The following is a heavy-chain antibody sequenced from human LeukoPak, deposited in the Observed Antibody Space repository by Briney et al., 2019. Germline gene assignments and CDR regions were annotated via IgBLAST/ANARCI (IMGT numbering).Heavy chain of an antibody. CDR3: ARGVIVVVGAFDI. V-gene: IGHV1-69*05. CDR2: IIPIFGTA. J-gene: IGHJ3*02. CDR1: GGTFSSYA. D-gene: IGHD2-15*01. Sequence: GASVKVSCKVSGGTFSSYAISWVRHAPGQGLEWMGWIIPIFGTANYAQKFQGRVTITTDESTSTAYMELSSLRSEDTAVYYCARGVIVVVGAFDIWGQGTMVTVSS.